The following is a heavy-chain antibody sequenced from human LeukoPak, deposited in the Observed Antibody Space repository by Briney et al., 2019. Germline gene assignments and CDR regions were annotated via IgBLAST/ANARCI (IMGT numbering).Heavy chain of an antibody. V-gene: IGHV5-51*01. D-gene: IGHD1-14*01. CDR2: IYPGDSDT. CDR1: GYSFTNYW. Sequence: GESLKISCKGFGYSFTNYWIGWVRQMPGKGLEWMGIIYPGDSDTIYSPSFQGQVTIYSPSFQGQITISVDKSISTAYLQWSSLKASDTAMYYCARSGLDYYYYYMDVWGKGTTVTVSS. CDR3: ARSGLDYYYYYMDV. J-gene: IGHJ6*03.